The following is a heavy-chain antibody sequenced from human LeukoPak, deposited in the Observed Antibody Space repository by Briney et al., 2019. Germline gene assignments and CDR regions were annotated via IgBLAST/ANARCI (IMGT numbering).Heavy chain of an antibody. V-gene: IGHV1-2*02. J-gene: IGHJ3*02. Sequence: ASVKVSCKASGYTFTGYYMHWVRQAPGQGLEWMGWINPNSGGTNYAQKFQGRVTMTRDTSISTAYMELSRLRSDDTAVYYCARAPSLLLWFGELMGDSPFDIWGQGTMVTVSS. CDR2: INPNSGGT. CDR1: GYTFTGYY. CDR3: ARAPSLLLWFGELMGDSPFDI. D-gene: IGHD3-10*01.